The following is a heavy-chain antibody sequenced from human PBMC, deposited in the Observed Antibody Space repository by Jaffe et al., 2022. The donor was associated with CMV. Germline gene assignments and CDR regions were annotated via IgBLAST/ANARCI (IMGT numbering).Heavy chain of an antibody. CDR1: GYTFTSYA. Sequence: QVQLVQSGAEVKKPGASVKVSCKASGYTFTSYAMHWVRQAPGQRLEWMGWINAGNGNTKYSQKFQGRVTITRDTSASTAYMELSSLRSEDTAVYYCARRNYYDSSGPIRGAFDIWGQGTMVTVSS. J-gene: IGHJ3*02. D-gene: IGHD3-22*01. CDR3: ARRNYYDSSGPIRGAFDI. V-gene: IGHV1-3*01. CDR2: INAGNGNT.